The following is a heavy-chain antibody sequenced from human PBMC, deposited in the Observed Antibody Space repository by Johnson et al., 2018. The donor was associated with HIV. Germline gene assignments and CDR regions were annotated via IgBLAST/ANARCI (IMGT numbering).Heavy chain of an antibody. D-gene: IGHD1-26*01. Sequence: EVQLVESGGGLVQPGGSLRLSCAASGFTFSSYDMHWVRQATGKGLEWVSAIGTAGDTYYPGSVKGRFTISRENATNSLYLQMNSLRAGDTAVYYCARGGRKWELLGDDAFDIWGQGTMVTVSS. CDR3: ARGGRKWELLGDDAFDI. J-gene: IGHJ3*02. V-gene: IGHV3-13*01. CDR1: GFTFSSYD. CDR2: IGTAGDT.